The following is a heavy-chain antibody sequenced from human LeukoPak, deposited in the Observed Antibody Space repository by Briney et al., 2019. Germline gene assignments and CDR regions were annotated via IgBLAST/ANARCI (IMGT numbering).Heavy chain of an antibody. Sequence: GGSLRLSCVVSGLTVSNNYMTWVRQAPGKGLEWVSLTFSGGGTYYADSVKGRFTISRDSSKNTLYLQMNSLRAEDTALYYCARDPGAAAGNLWSWGQGTLVTVSS. D-gene: IGHD6-25*01. V-gene: IGHV3-66*01. CDR2: TFSGGGT. CDR1: GLTVSNNY. J-gene: IGHJ5*02. CDR3: ARDPGAAAGNLWS.